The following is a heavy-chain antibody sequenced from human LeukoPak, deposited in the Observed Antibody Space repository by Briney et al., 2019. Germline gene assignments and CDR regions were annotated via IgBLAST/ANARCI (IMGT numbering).Heavy chain of an antibody. CDR1: GFTFSSYS. CDR3: ARNYYGSGSYNDY. CDR2: ISSSSSYI. V-gene: IGHV3-21*01. J-gene: IGHJ4*02. D-gene: IGHD3-10*01. Sequence: GGSLRLSCAASGFTFSSYSMNWVRQAPGKGLEWVSSISSSSSYIYYADSVKGRFTISRDNAKNSLYLQMNSLRAEDTAVYYCARNYYGSGSYNDYWGQGTLVTVPS.